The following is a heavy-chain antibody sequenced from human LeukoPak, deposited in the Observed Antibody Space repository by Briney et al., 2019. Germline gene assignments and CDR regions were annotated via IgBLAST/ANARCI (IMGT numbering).Heavy chain of an antibody. CDR2: ISGSGGTA. CDR3: AKDHLPGIVVADRDY. J-gene: IGHJ4*02. CDR1: GFTFNSYG. V-gene: IGHV3-23*01. Sequence: GGSLRLSCAASGFTFNSYGMSWVRQAPGKGLEWVSAISGSGGTAYYADSVKGRFTISRDNSKNTLYLQINSLRADDTAVYYCAKDHLPGIVVADRDYWGQGTLVTVSS. D-gene: IGHD6-19*01.